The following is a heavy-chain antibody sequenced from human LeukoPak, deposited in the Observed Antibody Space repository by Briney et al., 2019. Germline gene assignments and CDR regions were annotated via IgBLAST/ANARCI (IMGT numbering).Heavy chain of an antibody. CDR3: AKAFQRGWERDAFAF. V-gene: IGHV3-23*01. CDR2: ISGSGDTT. J-gene: IGHJ3*01. D-gene: IGHD1-26*01. Sequence: GGSLRLSCAASGFTFSTYEMNWVRQAPGKGLEWVSLISGSGDTTNCADSVKGRFTISRDNSKNTLYLQMNSLGADDTAVYYCAKAFQRGWERDAFAFWGQGTLVTVSS. CDR1: GFTFSTYE.